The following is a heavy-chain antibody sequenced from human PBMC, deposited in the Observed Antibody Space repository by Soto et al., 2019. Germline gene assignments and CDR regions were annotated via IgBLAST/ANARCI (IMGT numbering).Heavy chain of an antibody. CDR2: ISYDGTNK. CDR3: AKDLQSYGDYDYYCYGMDV. D-gene: IGHD4-17*01. Sequence: QVQLVESGGGEVQPGRSLTISCAASGFTFSPYGMHWVRQTPGKGLEWVAVISYDGTNKFYSDAAKCRFTISRENFKNTLTLQMNSLRADDTAVYSCAKDLQSYGDYDYYCYGMDVWGLGTRVTVSS. J-gene: IGHJ6*02. CDR1: GFTFSPYG. V-gene: IGHV3-30*18.